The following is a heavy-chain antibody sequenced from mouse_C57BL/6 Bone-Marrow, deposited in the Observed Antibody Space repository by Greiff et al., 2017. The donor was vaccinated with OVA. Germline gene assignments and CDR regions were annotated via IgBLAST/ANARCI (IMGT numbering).Heavy chain of an antibody. CDR1: GFTFSSYG. J-gene: IGHJ4*01. CDR3: ARERGDVDAMDY. Sequence: EVQGVESGGDLVKPGGSLKLSCAASGFTFSSYGMSWVRQTPDKRLEWVATISSGGSYTYYPDSVKGRFTISSDNAKNTLYLQMSSLKSEDTAMYYCARERGDVDAMDYWGQGTSVTVSS. D-gene: IGHD3-3*01. CDR2: ISSGGSYT. V-gene: IGHV5-6*01.